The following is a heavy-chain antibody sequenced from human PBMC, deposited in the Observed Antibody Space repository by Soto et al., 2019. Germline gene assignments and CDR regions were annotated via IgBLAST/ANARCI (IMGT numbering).Heavy chain of an antibody. D-gene: IGHD4-17*01. CDR3: TRGHGDFAGDFDY. V-gene: IGHV1-18*04. CDR1: GYTFNKYS. J-gene: IGHJ4*02. CDR2: ISASNGNT. Sequence: QGQLVQSGAEVKKPGASVKVSCKASGYTFNKYSISWVRQDPGQGLEWMGWISASNGNTDVAQKFKGRVTMAIDTSTSTAYMELRSLRSDDTAVFYCTRGHGDFAGDFDYWGQGTLVTVSS.